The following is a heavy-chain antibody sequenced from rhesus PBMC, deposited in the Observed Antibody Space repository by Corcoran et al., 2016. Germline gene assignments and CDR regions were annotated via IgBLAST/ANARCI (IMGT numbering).Heavy chain of an antibody. J-gene: IGHJ4*01. CDR3: ATANFDY. CDR1: GGSISGGYY. Sequence: QVQLQESGPGLVKPSETLSLTCAVSGGSISGGYYWGWIRQNPGRGLEWIGRYCGSGASTDYSPSLKGRVTISTDTSRNQFSLKLSSVTAADTAVYYCATANFDYWGQGVLVTVSS. CDR2: YCGSGAST. V-gene: IGHV4-160*01.